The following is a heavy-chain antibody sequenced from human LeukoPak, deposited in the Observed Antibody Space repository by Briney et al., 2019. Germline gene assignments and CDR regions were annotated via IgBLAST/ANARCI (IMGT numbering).Heavy chain of an antibody. Sequence: GGSLRLSCVASGFTFGKYWMSWVRQAPGKGLEWVSAISGSGGSTYYADSVKGRFTISRDNSKSAVYLQMSSLRAEDAALYYCTREPINGDCQFDYWGQGTLVTVSS. J-gene: IGHJ4*02. CDR2: ISGSGGST. D-gene: IGHD2-21*02. CDR1: GFTFGKYW. CDR3: TREPINGDCQFDY. V-gene: IGHV3-23*01.